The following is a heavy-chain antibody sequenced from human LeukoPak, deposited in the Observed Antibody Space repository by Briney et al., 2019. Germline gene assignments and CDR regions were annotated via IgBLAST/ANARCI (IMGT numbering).Heavy chain of an antibody. CDR1: GYTFTSYG. Sequence: ASVKVSCKTSGYTFTSYGISWVRQAPRQGLEWMGWISAYNGNTNYAQKLQGRVTMTTDTSTSTAYMELRSLRSDDTAVYYCARNRAVTTAFDIWGQGTMVTVSS. CDR3: ARNRAVTTAFDI. V-gene: IGHV1-18*01. J-gene: IGHJ3*02. D-gene: IGHD4-17*01. CDR2: ISAYNGNT.